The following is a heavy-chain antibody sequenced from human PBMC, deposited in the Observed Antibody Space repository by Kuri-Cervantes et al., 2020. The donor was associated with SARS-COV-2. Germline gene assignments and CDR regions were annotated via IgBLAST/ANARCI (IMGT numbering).Heavy chain of an antibody. CDR1: GYIFTSHN. V-gene: IGHV1-46*01. D-gene: IGHD3-10*01. CDR2: LNPSGGSR. Sequence: ASVKVSCKASGYIFTSHNMHWVRQAPGQGLEWMGMLNPSGGSRINTQKFQGRLTMTRDTPTSTVYMELSSPRSDDTAVYYCAREYYYGSGRYYGAFDHWGQGAPVTVSS. J-gene: IGHJ4*02. CDR3: AREYYYGSGRYYGAFDH.